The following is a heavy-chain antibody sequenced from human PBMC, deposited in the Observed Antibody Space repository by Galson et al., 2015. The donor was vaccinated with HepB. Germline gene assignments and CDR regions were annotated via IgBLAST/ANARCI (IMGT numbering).Heavy chain of an antibody. V-gene: IGHV3-74*01. J-gene: IGHJ4*02. CDR3: ARYCSGGSCHYRAWDY. CDR1: GFTFSSYW. Sequence: SLRLSCAASGFTFSSYWMHWVRQAPGKGLVWVSRINSDGSSTSYADSVKGRFTISRDNAKNTLYLQMNSLRAEDTAVYYCARYCSGGSCHYRAWDYWGQGSLVTVSS. D-gene: IGHD2-15*01. CDR2: INSDGSST.